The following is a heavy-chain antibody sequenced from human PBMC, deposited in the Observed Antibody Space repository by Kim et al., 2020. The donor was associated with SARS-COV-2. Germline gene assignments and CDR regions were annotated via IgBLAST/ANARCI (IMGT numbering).Heavy chain of an antibody. D-gene: IGHD6-19*01. CDR2: ISYDGSNK. J-gene: IGHJ4*02. Sequence: GGSLRLSCAASGFTFSSYGMHWVRQAPGKGLEWVAVISYDGSNKYYADSVKGRFTISRDNSKNTLYLQMNSLRAEDTAVYYCAKDRGVQWLVFRFDYWGQGTLVTVSS. CDR3: AKDRGVQWLVFRFDY. CDR1: GFTFSSYG. V-gene: IGHV3-30*18.